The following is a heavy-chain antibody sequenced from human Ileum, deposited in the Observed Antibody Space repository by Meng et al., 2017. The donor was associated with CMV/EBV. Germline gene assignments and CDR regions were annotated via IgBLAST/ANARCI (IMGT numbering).Heavy chain of an antibody. D-gene: IGHD3-10*01. Sequence: GESLKISCAASGFTFSSYSMNWVRQAPGKGLEWVSSISSSSSYIYYADSVKGRFTISRDNAKNSLYLQMNSLRAEDTAVYYCATRGGQWFGEPSYWGQGTRVTVSS. CDR1: GFTFSSYS. V-gene: IGHV3-21*01. CDR3: ATRGGQWFGEPSY. J-gene: IGHJ4*02. CDR2: ISSSSSYI.